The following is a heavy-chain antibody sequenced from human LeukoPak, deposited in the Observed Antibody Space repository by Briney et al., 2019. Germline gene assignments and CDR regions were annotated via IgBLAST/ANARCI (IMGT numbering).Heavy chain of an antibody. Sequence: GGSLRLSCAASGFTFSTFSNYGMSWARQAPGKGLVWVSRINSDGSSTNYADSVKGRFTISRDNAKNTLYLQVNSLRAEDTAVYYCAREYGSGSYYMGYWGQGTLVTVSS. CDR2: INSDGSST. V-gene: IGHV3-74*01. J-gene: IGHJ4*02. CDR1: GFTFSTFSNYG. CDR3: AREYGSGSYYMGY. D-gene: IGHD3-10*01.